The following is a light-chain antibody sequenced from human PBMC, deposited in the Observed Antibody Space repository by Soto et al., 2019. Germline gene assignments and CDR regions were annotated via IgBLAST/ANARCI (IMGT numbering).Light chain of an antibody. CDR3: QHYNSYSEA. CDR2: KAS. V-gene: IGKV1-5*03. J-gene: IGKJ1*01. CDR1: RTIDSS. Sequence: DIQMTQSPSSLSASVGDRVTITCRASRTIDSSLNWYQHTPGKAPKLLIYKASTLKSGVPSRFSGSGSGTEFTLTISSLQPDDFATYYCQHYNSYSEAFGQGTKVDI.